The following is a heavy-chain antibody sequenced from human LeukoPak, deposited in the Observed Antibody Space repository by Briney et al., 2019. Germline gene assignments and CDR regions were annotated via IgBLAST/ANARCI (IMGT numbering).Heavy chain of an antibody. J-gene: IGHJ5*02. D-gene: IGHD4-17*01. Sequence: GGSLRLSCAASGFTVSSNYMGWVRQAPGKGLEWVSVIYSGGSTYYADSVKGRFTISRDNSKNTLYLQMNSLRAEDTAVYYCASSRDYGDYEGNWFDPWGQGTLVTVSS. V-gene: IGHV3-66*01. CDR1: GFTVSSNY. CDR2: IYSGGST. CDR3: ASSRDYGDYEGNWFDP.